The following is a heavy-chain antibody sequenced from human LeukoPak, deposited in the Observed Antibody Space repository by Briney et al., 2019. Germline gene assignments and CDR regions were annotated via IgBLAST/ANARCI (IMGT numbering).Heavy chain of an antibody. CDR3: ARVKILTGYQFDY. Sequence: ASVKVSCKASGYTFTSYYMHWVRQAPGQGLEWMGIINPSGGSTSYAQKFQGRVTMTRDTSISTAYMELSRLRSDDTAVYYCARVKILTGYQFDYWGQGTLVTVSS. D-gene: IGHD3-9*01. CDR1: GYTFTSYY. CDR2: INPSGGST. J-gene: IGHJ4*02. V-gene: IGHV1-46*01.